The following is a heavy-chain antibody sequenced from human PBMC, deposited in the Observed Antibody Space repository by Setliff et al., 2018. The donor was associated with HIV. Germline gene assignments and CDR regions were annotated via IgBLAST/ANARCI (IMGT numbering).Heavy chain of an antibody. V-gene: IGHV4-34*01. CDR2: INHSGKT. D-gene: IGHD3-3*01. J-gene: IGHJ5*02. CDR1: GGSFSGFY. CDR3: ARGFTIFGVGFSADPTGNWFDP. Sequence: ASETLSLTCAVYGGSFSGFYWSWIRQAPGKGLEWIGEINHSGKTNYNPSLKSRITLSVDTSENQFALKLASVTAADTAVYYCARGFTIFGVGFSADPTGNWFDPWGQGTLVTVPQ.